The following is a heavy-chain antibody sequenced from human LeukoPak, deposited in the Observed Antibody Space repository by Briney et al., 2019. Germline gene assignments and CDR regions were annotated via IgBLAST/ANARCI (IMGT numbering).Heavy chain of an antibody. D-gene: IGHD2-21*02. CDR2: ISGSGGST. Sequence: GGSLRLSCAASGFTFSSYAMSWVRQAPGKGLEWVSTISGSGGSTYYADSVKGRFTISRDNSKNTLYLQMNSLRTEDTAVYYCAKVGGVVVTAIDYWGQGTLVTVSS. CDR3: AKVGGVVVTAIDY. CDR1: GFTFSSYA. J-gene: IGHJ4*02. V-gene: IGHV3-23*01.